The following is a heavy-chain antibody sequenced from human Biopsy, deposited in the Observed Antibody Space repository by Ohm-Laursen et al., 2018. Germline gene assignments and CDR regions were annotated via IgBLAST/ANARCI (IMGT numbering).Heavy chain of an antibody. CDR2: IRSTGGST. CDR3: TKADDFWSPEGYYYYFSGMDV. Sequence: GSLRLSCAASGFTFSSYAMSWVRQAPGKGLEWVSAIRSTGGSTYYANSVKGRFTISRDNSKNILFLQVNNLRAEDTAIYHCTKADDFWSPEGYYYYFSGMDVWGQGTTVTVSS. J-gene: IGHJ6*02. V-gene: IGHV3-23*01. D-gene: IGHD3-3*01. CDR1: GFTFSSYA.